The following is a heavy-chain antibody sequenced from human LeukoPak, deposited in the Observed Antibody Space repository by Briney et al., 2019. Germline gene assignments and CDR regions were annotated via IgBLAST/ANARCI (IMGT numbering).Heavy chain of an antibody. CDR3: ARTLHYYDSSVSTDAFDI. CDR1: GGSISSYY. CDR2: IYYSGST. V-gene: IGHV4-59*08. D-gene: IGHD3-22*01. Sequence: QPSETLSLTCTVSGGSISSYYWSWIRQPPGKGLEWIGYIYYSGSTNYNPSLKSRVTISVDTSKNQFSLKLSSVTAADTAVYYCARTLHYYDSSVSTDAFDIWGQGTMVTVSS. J-gene: IGHJ3*02.